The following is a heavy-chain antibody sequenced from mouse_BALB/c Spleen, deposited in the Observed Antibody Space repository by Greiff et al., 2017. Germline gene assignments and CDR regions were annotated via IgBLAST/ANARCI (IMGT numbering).Heavy chain of an antibody. CDR1: GYAFTNYL. D-gene: IGHD1-2*01. CDR2: INPGSGGT. Sequence: VQRVESGAELVRPGTSVKVSCKASGYAFTNYLIEWVKQRPGQGLEWIGVINPGSGGTNYNEKFKGKATLTADKSSSTAYMQLSSLTSDDSAVYFCARSLITTATPFAYWGQGTLVTVSA. V-gene: IGHV1-54*01. J-gene: IGHJ3*01. CDR3: ARSLITTATPFAY.